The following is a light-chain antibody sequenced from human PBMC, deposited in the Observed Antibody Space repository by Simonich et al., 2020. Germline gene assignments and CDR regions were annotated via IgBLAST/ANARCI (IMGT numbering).Light chain of an antibody. CDR2: KAS. CDR3: QQYNSYWT. J-gene: IGKJ1*01. V-gene: IGKV1-5*03. CDR1: QSISSW. Sequence: DIQMTQSPSTLSASVGDRVTIPCRASQSISSWLAWYQQKPGKAPKLQIYKASSLESGVPSRFSGSGSGTEFTLTISSLQPDDFATYYCQQYNSYWTFGQGTKVEIK.